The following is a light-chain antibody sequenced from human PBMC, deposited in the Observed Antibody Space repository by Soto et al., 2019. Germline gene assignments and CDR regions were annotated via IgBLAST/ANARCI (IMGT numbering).Light chain of an antibody. CDR3: QQNFYFPRT. J-gene: IGKJ1*01. V-gene: IGKV1-39*01. CDR2: AAT. Sequence: DIQLTQSPSSLSASVGDRVTITCRASQTIDTYVNWYEHKPGTAPKVLIYAATYLQNGVPSRFSGTGSGADFTLTISSLQPEDFATYYCQQNFYFPRTFGQGTKVDIK. CDR1: QTIDTY.